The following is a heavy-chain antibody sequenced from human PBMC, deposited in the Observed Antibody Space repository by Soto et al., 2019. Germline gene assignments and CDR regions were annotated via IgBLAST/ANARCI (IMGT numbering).Heavy chain of an antibody. V-gene: IGHV1-58*01. J-gene: IGHJ6*02. D-gene: IGHD6-19*01. CDR1: GFTFTSSA. CDR2: IVVGSGNT. Sequence: GASVKVSCKASGFTFTSSAVQWVRQARGQRLEWIGWIVVGSGNTNYAQKFQERATITRDMSTSTAYMELSSLRSEDTAVYYCAALLVAGVYYGMDVWGQGTTVTVSS. CDR3: AALLVAGVYYGMDV.